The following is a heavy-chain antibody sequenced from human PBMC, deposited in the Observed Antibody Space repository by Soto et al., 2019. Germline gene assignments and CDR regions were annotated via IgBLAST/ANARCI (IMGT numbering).Heavy chain of an antibody. Sequence: SLRLGCDASGVTFSGYWMSWVRQAPGKGLGWVADIKHDGSVQYYVDSVKGRFTISRDNAKKLLYLQMNGLRAEDTVLYYCARATYSNAWYRFDLWGQRTLVTVSS. CDR1: GVTFSGYW. CDR2: IKHDGSVQ. D-gene: IGHD4-4*01. J-gene: IGHJ4*02. V-gene: IGHV3-7*03. CDR3: ARATYSNAWYRFDL.